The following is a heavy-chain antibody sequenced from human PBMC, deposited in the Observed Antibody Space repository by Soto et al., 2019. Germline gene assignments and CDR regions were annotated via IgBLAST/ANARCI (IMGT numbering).Heavy chain of an antibody. Sequence: AASGFTFSSYGMHWVLQAPGKGLEWVAVIWYDGSNKYYADSVKGRFTISRDNSKNTLYLQMNSLRAEDTAVYYCARDLYYDFWSGYYPDYYYYGMDVWGQGTTVTVSS. V-gene: IGHV3-33*01. J-gene: IGHJ6*02. CDR1: GFTFSSYG. D-gene: IGHD3-3*01. CDR2: IWYDGSNK. CDR3: ARDLYYDFWSGYYPDYYYYGMDV.